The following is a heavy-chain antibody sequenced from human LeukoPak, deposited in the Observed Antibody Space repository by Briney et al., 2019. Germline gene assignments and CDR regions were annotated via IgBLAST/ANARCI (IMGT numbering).Heavy chain of an antibody. J-gene: IGHJ4*02. CDR2: IYYSGST. CDR3: AREVRGYSYGYFDY. V-gene: IGHV4-30-4*01. CDR1: GGSISSGDYY. D-gene: IGHD5-18*01. Sequence: SQTLSLTCTVSGGSISSGDYYWSWIRQPPGKGLEWIGYIYYSGSTYYNPSLKSRVTISVDTSKNRFSLKLSSVTAADTAVYYCAREVRGYSYGYFDYWGQGTLVTVSS.